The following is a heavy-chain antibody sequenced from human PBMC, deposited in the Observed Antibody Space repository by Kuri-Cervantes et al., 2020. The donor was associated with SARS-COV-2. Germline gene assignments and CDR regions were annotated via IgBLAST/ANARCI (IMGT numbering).Heavy chain of an antibody. CDR1: GFTFSSYW. D-gene: IGHD3-3*01. Sequence: GESLKISCAASGFTFSSYWMSWVRQAPGKGLEWVANIKQDGSEKYYVDSVKGRFTISRDNAKNTLYLQMDSLRAEDTAVYYCARASLDLTICGVAYDAFDIWGQGTMVTVSS. CDR2: IKQDGSEK. V-gene: IGHV3-7*01. J-gene: IGHJ3*02. CDR3: ARASLDLTICGVAYDAFDI.